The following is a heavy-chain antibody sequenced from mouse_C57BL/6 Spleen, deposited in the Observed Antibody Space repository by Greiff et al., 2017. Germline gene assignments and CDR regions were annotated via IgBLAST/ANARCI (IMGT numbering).Heavy chain of an antibody. Sequence: QVQLKQSGAELARPGASVKLSCKASGYTFTSYGISWVKQRTGQGLEWIGEIYPRSGNTYYNEKFKGKATLTADKSSSTAYMELRSLPSEDSAVYFCARGDRVPYYFDYWGQGTTLTVSS. CDR1: GYTFTSYG. D-gene: IGHD3-1*01. V-gene: IGHV1-81*01. CDR2: IYPRSGNT. J-gene: IGHJ2*01. CDR3: ARGDRVPYYFDY.